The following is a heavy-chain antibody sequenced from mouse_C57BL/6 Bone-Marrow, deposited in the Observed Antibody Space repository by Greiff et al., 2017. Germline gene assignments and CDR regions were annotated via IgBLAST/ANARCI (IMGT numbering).Heavy chain of an antibody. J-gene: IGHJ1*03. Sequence: EVQVVESGPGLVKPSQSLSLTCSVTGYSITSGYYWNWIRQFPGNKLEWMGYISYDGSNNYNPSLKNRISITLDTSRNQFFLKLNSVTTEDTATYYCARDRWLLPTYWYFDVWGTGTTVTVSS. CDR2: ISYDGSN. V-gene: IGHV3-6*01. CDR1: GYSITSGYY. D-gene: IGHD2-3*01. CDR3: ARDRWLLPTYWYFDV.